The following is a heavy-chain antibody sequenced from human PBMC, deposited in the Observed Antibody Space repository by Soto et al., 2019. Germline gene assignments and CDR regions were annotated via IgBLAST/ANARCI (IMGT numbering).Heavy chain of an antibody. CDR1: GFTFSSYW. Sequence: GGSLRLSCAASGFTFSSYWMSWVRQAPGKGLEWVANIKQDGSEKYYVDSVKGRFTISRDNAKNTLYLQMNSLRAEDTAVYYCARDPDLGVTTYDYWGQGTLVTVSS. J-gene: IGHJ4*02. V-gene: IGHV3-7*01. D-gene: IGHD4-17*01. CDR2: IKQDGSEK. CDR3: ARDPDLGVTTYDY.